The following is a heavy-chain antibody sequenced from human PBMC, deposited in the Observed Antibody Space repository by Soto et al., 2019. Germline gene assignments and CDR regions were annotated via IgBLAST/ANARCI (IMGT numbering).Heavy chain of an antibody. CDR2: ISYDGSNK. D-gene: IGHD3-22*01. V-gene: IGHV3-30-3*01. CDR3: AREAYYYDSSGYPRGAFDI. J-gene: IGHJ3*02. CDR1: GFTFSSYA. Sequence: GGSLRLSCAASGFTFSSYAMHWVRQAPGKGLEWVAVISYDGSNKYYADSVKGRFTISRDNSKNTLYLQMNSLRAEDTAVYYCAREAYYYDSSGYPRGAFDIWGQGTMVTVSS.